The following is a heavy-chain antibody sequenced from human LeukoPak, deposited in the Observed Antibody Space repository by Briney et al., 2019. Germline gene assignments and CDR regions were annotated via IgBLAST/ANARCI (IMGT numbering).Heavy chain of an antibody. CDR1: GGSISSSSYY. D-gene: IGHD6-19*01. CDR3: ARGIAVAGTFVSRNWFDP. V-gene: IGHV4-39*01. Sequence: SETLSLTCTVSGGSISSSSYYWGWIRQPPGKGLEWIGSIYYSGSTYYNPSLKSRVTISVDTSKNQFSLKLSSVTAADTAVYYCARGIAVAGTFVSRNWFDPWGQGTLVTVSS. CDR2: IYYSGST. J-gene: IGHJ5*02.